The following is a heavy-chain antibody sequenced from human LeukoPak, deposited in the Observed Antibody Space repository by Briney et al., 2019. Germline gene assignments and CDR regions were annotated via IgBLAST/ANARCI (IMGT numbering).Heavy chain of an antibody. CDR1: GFTFSSYG. CDR3: AVRSGDLPYYFDY. J-gene: IGHJ4*02. Sequence: GGSLRLSCAASGFTFSSYGMHWVRQAPGKGLEWVSFIRYDGSNKYYADSVKGRFTISRDNSKNTLYLQMNSLRAEDTAVYHCAVRSGDLPYYFDYWGQGTLVTVSS. V-gene: IGHV3-30*02. CDR2: IRYDGSNK. D-gene: IGHD4-17*01.